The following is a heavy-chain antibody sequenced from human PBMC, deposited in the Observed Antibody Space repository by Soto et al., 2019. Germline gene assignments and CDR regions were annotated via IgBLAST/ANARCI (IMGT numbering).Heavy chain of an antibody. CDR1: GFTFSDYY. CDR3: ARALKRSMLWFGELQLPINWFDP. V-gene: IGHV3-11*06. D-gene: IGHD3-10*01. Sequence: GGSLRLSCAASGFTFSDYYMSWIRQAPGKGLEWVSYISSSSSYTNYADSVKGRFTISRDNAKNSLYLQMNSLRAEDTAVYYCARALKRSMLWFGELQLPINWFDPWGQGTLVTVSS. J-gene: IGHJ5*02. CDR2: ISSSSSYT.